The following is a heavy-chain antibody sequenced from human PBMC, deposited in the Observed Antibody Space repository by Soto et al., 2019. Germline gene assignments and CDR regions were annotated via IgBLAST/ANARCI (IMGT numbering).Heavy chain of an antibody. CDR3: ARERDKADRDAFDI. Sequence: SETLSLTCTVSGGSISNFYWDWIRQPPGKGLEWIGYIYYTGSTNYNPSLKGRVTISVDTTKNQFSLKLSSVTAADTAVYYCARERDKADRDAFDIWGQGTMVTVSS. V-gene: IGHV4-59*01. D-gene: IGHD2-15*01. CDR2: IYYTGST. CDR1: GGSISNFY. J-gene: IGHJ3*02.